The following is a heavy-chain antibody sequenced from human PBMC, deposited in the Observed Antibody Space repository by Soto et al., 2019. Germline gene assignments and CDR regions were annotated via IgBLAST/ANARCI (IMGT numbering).Heavy chain of an antibody. CDR3: AREDGSSSLYYYYGMDV. CDR1: GYTFTSYG. D-gene: IGHD6-6*01. Sequence: ASVKVSCKASGYTFTSYGISWVRHAPGQGLEWMGWISAYNGNTNYAQKLQGRVTMTRDTSTSTAYMELSRLRSDDTAVYYCAREDGSSSLYYYYGMDVWGQGTTVTVSS. V-gene: IGHV1-18*04. J-gene: IGHJ6*02. CDR2: ISAYNGNT.